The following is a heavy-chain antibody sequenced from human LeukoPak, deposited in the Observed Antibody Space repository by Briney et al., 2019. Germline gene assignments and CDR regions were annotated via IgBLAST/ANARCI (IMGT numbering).Heavy chain of an antibody. CDR2: IYYSGST. V-gene: IGHV4-39*01. J-gene: IGHJ4*02. Sequence: PSETLSLTCTVSGGSISSSSCYWGWIRQPPGKGLEWIGSIYYSGSTYYNPSLKSRVTISVDTSKNQFSLKLSSVTAADTAVYYCARHPTYGGNSVWGQGTLVTVSS. CDR3: ARHPTYGGNSV. D-gene: IGHD4-23*01. CDR1: GGSISSSSCY.